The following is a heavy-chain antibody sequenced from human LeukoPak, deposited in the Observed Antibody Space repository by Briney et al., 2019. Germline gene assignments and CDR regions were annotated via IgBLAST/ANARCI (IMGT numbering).Heavy chain of an antibody. J-gene: IGHJ4*02. V-gene: IGHV4-59*01. CDR2: IYYSGST. D-gene: IGHD3-10*01. CDR3: ARFAPGYGSGMSFDY. CDR1: GGSISSYY. Sequence: SETLSLTCTVSGGSISSYYWSWIRHPPGKGLEWIGHIYYSGSTNYNPSLKSRVTISVDTSKNQFSLKLSSVTAADTAVYYCARFAPGYGSGMSFDYWGQGTLVTVSS.